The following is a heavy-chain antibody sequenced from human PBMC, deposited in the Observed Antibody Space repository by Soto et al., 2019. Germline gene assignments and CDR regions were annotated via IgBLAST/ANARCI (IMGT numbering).Heavy chain of an antibody. CDR2: IYYSGST. CDR1: GGSISSGGYY. Sequence: SETLSLTCTVSGGSISSGGYYWSWIRQHPGKGLEWIGYIYYSGSTYYNPSLKSRVTISVDTSKNQFSLKLSSVTAADTAVYYWARVPYSSSYAFDIWGQGTMVTVSS. CDR3: ARVPYSSSYAFDI. D-gene: IGHD6-6*01. V-gene: IGHV4-31*03. J-gene: IGHJ3*02.